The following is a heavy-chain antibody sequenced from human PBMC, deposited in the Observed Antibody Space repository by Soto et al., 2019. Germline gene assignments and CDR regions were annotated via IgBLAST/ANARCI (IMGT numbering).Heavy chain of an antibody. V-gene: IGHV1-69*12. J-gene: IGHJ6*02. Sequence: QVQLVQSGAEVKKPGSSVKVSCKASGGTFSSYAISWVRQAPGQGLEWMGGIIPIFGTANYAQKFQGRVTITADESTSTAYMELSSLRSEDTAVYYCARRGYCTNGVCYNYYGMDVWGQGTTVTVSS. D-gene: IGHD2-8*01. CDR3: ARRGYCTNGVCYNYYGMDV. CDR1: GGTFSSYA. CDR2: IIPIFGTA.